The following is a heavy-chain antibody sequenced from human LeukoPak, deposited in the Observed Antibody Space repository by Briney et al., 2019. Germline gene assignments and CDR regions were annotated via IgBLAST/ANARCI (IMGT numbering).Heavy chain of an antibody. V-gene: IGHV3-48*01. CDR3: ARDDFGGSYAY. CDR1: GFTFSSYS. CDR2: ISSSSSTI. Sequence: GGSLRLSCAASGFTFSSYSMNWVRQAPGKGLEWVSYISSSSSTIYYADSVKGRFTISRDNAKNSLYLQMNSLRAEDTAVYYCARDDFGGSYAYWGQGTLVTVSS. D-gene: IGHD1-26*01. J-gene: IGHJ4*02.